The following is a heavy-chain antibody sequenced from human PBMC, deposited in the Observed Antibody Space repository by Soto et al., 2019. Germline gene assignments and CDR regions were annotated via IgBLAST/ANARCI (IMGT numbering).Heavy chain of an antibody. CDR1: GFTFSSYS. D-gene: IGHD3-10*01. CDR3: ARVSGGDRYYYYYGMDV. Sequence: PGGSLILSCAASGFTFSSYSMNWVRQAPGKGLEWVSYISSSSSTIYYADSVKGRFTISRDNAKNSLYLQMNSLRDEDTAVYYCARVSGGDRYYYYYGMDVWGQGTTVTVSS. CDR2: ISSSSSTI. J-gene: IGHJ6*02. V-gene: IGHV3-48*02.